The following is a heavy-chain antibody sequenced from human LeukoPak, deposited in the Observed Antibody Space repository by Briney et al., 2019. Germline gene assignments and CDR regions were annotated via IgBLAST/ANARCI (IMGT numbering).Heavy chain of an antibody. J-gene: IGHJ4*02. CDR2: ISAYNGNT. CDR3: ARAGYSYGIFDY. Sequence: ASVKASCKASGYTFTGYYMHWVRQAPGQGLEWMGWISAYNGNTNYAQKLQGRVTMTTDTSTSTAYMELRSLRSDDTAVYYCARAGYSYGIFDYWGQGTLVTVSS. D-gene: IGHD5-18*01. V-gene: IGHV1-18*04. CDR1: GYTFTGYY.